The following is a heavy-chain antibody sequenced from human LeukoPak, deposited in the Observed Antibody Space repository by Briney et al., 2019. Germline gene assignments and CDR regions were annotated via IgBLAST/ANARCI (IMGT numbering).Heavy chain of an antibody. D-gene: IGHD3-10*01. CDR2: IYYSGST. Sequence: SETLSLTCTVSGASVSSGGDYWSWLRQPPGKGLEWIGYIYYSGSTNYNPSLKSRVTISVDTSKNQFSLKVSSVTATDTAVYYCARRGGSGRSFDYWGQGTLVTVSS. J-gene: IGHJ4*02. CDR1: GASVSSGGDY. CDR3: ARRGGSGRSFDY. V-gene: IGHV4-61*08.